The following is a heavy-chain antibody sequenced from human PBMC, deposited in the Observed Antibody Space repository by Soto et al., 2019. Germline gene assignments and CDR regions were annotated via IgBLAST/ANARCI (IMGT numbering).Heavy chain of an antibody. V-gene: IGHV3-53*01. D-gene: IGHD3-10*01. CDR1: GFNFIRKY. J-gene: IGHJ4*02. Sequence: EVQLVESGGGLIQPGGSLRLSCAASGFNFIRKYMIWVRQAAGKGLEWVSILYSGGTTYYADSVKGRFTISRDTSENTLYLQMNSLRVEDTAVYYCARGLYDSGSFYFDFWGQGTLVTVSS. CDR2: LYSGGTT. CDR3: ARGLYDSGSFYFDF.